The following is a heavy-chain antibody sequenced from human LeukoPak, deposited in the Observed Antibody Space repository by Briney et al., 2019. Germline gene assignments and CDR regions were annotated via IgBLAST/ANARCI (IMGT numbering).Heavy chain of an antibody. CDR3: ARLEVATISHYYYYYMDV. CDR1: GGSISSYY. CDR2: IYTSGST. Sequence: SETLFLTCTVSGGSISSYYWSWIRQPPGKGLEWIGYIYTSGSTNYNPSLKGRVTISEDTSKNQFSLKLSSVTAADTAVYYRARLEVATISHYYYYYMDVWGKGTTVTVSS. D-gene: IGHD5-12*01. J-gene: IGHJ6*03. V-gene: IGHV4-4*09.